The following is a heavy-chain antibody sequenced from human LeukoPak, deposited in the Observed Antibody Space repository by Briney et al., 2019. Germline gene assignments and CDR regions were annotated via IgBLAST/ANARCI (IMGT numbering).Heavy chain of an antibody. Sequence: ASVKVSCKASGGTFSSYAISWVRQAPGQGLEWMGGIIPIFGTANYAQKFQGRVTITADESTSTAYMELSSLGSEDTAVYYCARGFLETYYFDYWGRGTLVTVSS. J-gene: IGHJ4*02. CDR3: ARGFLETYYFDY. D-gene: IGHD3-3*01. CDR1: GGTFSSYA. CDR2: IIPIFGTA. V-gene: IGHV1-69*01.